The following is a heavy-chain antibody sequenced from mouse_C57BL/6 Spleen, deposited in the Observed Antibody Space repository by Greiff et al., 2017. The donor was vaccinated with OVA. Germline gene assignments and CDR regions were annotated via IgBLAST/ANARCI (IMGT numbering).Heavy chain of an antibody. CDR3: ARDGDSSGPWFAY. CDR1: GYTFTSYW. Sequence: QVQLQQPGAELVKPGASVKLSCKASGYTFTSYWMHWVKQRPGRGLEWIGRIDPNSGGTKYNEKFKSKATLTVDQPSSTAYMQLSSLTSEGSAVYYWARDGDSSGPWFAYWGQGTLGTVSA. V-gene: IGHV1-72*01. D-gene: IGHD3-2*02. CDR2: IDPNSGGT. J-gene: IGHJ3*01.